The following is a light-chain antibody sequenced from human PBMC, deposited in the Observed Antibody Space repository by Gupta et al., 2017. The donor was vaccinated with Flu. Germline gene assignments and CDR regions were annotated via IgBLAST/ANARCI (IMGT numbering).Light chain of an antibody. Sequence: QPAATQSPSVSGTPGQRVTISCSGSSSNIGSHTVNWYQKVPAAAPNLLIYKNNQRPTGVPARFFGSKSGTSASLATSGLQSEDEADYYCAAWDDSLNGRVFGGGTKLTVL. CDR1: SSNIGSHT. CDR2: KNN. V-gene: IGLV1-44*01. J-gene: IGLJ3*02. CDR3: AAWDDSLNGRV.